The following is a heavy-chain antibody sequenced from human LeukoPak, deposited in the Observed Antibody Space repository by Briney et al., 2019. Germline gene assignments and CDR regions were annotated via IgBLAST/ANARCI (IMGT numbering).Heavy chain of an antibody. Sequence: SETLSLTCTVSGGSISSGSYSWSWIRQPAGKGLEWIGRIYSSGSTNYNPSLKGRVTTSVDTSKKQFSLKLSSVTAADTAVYYCARDALIPPFVYSSGWYSKWGQGTLVTVSS. D-gene: IGHD6-19*01. CDR3: ARDALIPPFVYSSGWYSK. J-gene: IGHJ4*02. V-gene: IGHV4-61*02. CDR1: GGSISSGSYS. CDR2: IYSSGST.